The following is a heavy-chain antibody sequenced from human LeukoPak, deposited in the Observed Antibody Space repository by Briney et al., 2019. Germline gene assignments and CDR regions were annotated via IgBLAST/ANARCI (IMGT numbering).Heavy chain of an antibody. CDR3: ARDHLTYSSSSDFDY. CDR2: ISSGSSYL. J-gene: IGHJ4*02. D-gene: IGHD6-6*01. V-gene: IGHV3-21*01. Sequence: GGSLRLSCAASGFTFSSYSMNWVRQAPGKGLEWVSSISSGSSYLYYADSMKGRFTISRDNAKNSLYPQMNSLRAEDTAVYYCARDHLTYSSSSDFDYWGQGTLVTVSS. CDR1: GFTFSSYS.